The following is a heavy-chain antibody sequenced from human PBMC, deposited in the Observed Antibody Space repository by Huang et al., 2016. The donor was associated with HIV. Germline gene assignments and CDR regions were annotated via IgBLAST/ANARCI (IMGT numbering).Heavy chain of an antibody. J-gene: IGHJ3*02. CDR2: IYPGDSDT. CDR3: ARQGVGDFVVEPTGLGAFDI. V-gene: IGHV5-51*01. D-gene: IGHD2-2*01. CDR1: GYTFNGYW. Sequence: EVQLVQSGAVVKKPGESLKISCKGSGYTFNGYWIGWVRQGPGKGLEGMGSIYPGDSDTTYIPSFQGQVTISADKSISTAYLQWSGLKASDTAMYYCARQGVGDFVVEPTGLGAFDIWGQGTMVTVSS.